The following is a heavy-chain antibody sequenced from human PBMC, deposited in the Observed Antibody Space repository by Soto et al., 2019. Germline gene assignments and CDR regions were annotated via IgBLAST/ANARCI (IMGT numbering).Heavy chain of an antibody. CDR3: AREYYGSGSYYNVINWFDS. J-gene: IGHJ5*01. CDR2: IDPKNGNT. Sequence: ASVKVSCKASGYTFTTFGISWVRQAPGQGLEWMGWIDPKNGNTKDAQKFQGRVTMTRDTSTSAAYMELSRLRSDDTAVYYCAREYYGSGSYYNVINWFDSWGQGTLVTVSS. CDR1: GYTFTTFG. V-gene: IGHV1-18*01. D-gene: IGHD3-10*01.